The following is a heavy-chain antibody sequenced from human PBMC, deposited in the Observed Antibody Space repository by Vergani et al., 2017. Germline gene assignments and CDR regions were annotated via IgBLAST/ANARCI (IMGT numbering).Heavy chain of an antibody. V-gene: IGHV3-30-3*01. CDR1: GFTSSSYA. J-gene: IGHJ6*03. D-gene: IGHD6-13*01. CDR3: ARDGSSSWNYYYYYMDV. CDR2: ISYDGSNK. Sequence: QVQLVESGGGVVQPGRSLRLSCAASGFTSSSYAMHWVRQAPGKGLEWVAVISYDGSNKYYADSVKGRFTISRDNSKNTLYLQMNSLRAEDTAVYYCARDGSSSWNYYYYYMDVWGKGTTVTVSS.